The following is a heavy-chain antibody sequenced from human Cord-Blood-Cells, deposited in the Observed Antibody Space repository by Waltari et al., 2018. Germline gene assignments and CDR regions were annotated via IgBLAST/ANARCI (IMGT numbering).Heavy chain of an antibody. V-gene: IGHV3-23*01. D-gene: IGHD2-15*01. J-gene: IGHJ3*02. CDR2: ISGSGGST. CDR3: GKGVVVVGVSDAFDI. Sequence: EVQLLESGGGLVQPGGSLRLSCVASGFTFRSYAMSWVRMAPGKGLEWGSAISGSGGSTSYADSVKARFTSSKDSCKSTRYLQMNSLRAEDSAVYYCGKGVVVVGVSDAFDIWGQGTMVTVSS. CDR1: GFTFRSYA.